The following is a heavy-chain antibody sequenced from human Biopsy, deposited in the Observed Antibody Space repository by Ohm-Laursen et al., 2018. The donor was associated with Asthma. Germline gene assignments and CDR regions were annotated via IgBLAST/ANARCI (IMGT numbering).Heavy chain of an antibody. CDR3: ARHWNWGSFFDY. CDR1: GGSMSSSSYS. V-gene: IGHV4-39*01. D-gene: IGHD7-27*01. Sequence: SETLSLTCIVSGGSMSSSSYSWGWIRQPPGKGLEWIGSISYTGNTDIPSLRSRVTLSVDTSKNNFSRKLTSVTAADTAVFYCARHWNWGSFFDYWGQGMLVTVSS. CDR2: ISYTGNT. J-gene: IGHJ4*02.